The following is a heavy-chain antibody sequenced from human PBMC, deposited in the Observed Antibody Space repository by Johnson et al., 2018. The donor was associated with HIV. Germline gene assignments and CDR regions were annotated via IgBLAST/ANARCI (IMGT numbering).Heavy chain of an antibody. CDR2: IYSGGST. CDR1: GFTVSSNY. V-gene: IGHV3-66*01. J-gene: IGHJ3*02. CDR3: AREGEDAFDI. Sequence: VQLVESGGGVVQPGGSLRLSCAASGFTVSSNYMSWVRQAPGKGLEWVSVIYSGGSTYYADPVKGRFTISRDNSKNTLYLQMNSLRVEDTAVYYCAREGEDAFDIWGQGTMVTVSS. D-gene: IGHD1-26*01.